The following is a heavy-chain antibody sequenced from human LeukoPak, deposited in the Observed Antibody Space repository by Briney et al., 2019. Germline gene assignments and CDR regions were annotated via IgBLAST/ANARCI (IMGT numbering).Heavy chain of an antibody. CDR1: GYTFTSYG. V-gene: IGHV1-18*01. Sequence: ASVKVSCKASGYTFTSYGISWVRQAPGQGLEWMGWISAYNGNTNYAQKLQGRVTMTTDTSTSTAYMELRSLRSDDTAVYYCARDHIAAAGTMTFDYWGQGTLVTVSS. J-gene: IGHJ4*02. CDR3: ARDHIAAAGTMTFDY. CDR2: ISAYNGNT. D-gene: IGHD6-13*01.